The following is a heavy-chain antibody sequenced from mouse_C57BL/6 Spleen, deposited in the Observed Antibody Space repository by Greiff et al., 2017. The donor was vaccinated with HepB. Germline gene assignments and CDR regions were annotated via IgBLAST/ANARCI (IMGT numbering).Heavy chain of an antibody. V-gene: IGHV1-7*01. Sequence: QVQLKQPGAELAKPGASVKLSCKASGYTFTSYWMHWVKQRPGQGLEWIGYINPSSGYTKYNQKFKDKATLTADKSSSTAYMQLSSLTYEDSAVYYLAGRPDGNYGDAMDYWGQGSSVTVSS. CDR2: INPSSGYT. D-gene: IGHD2-1*01. CDR3: AGRPDGNYGDAMDY. CDR1: GYTFTSYW. J-gene: IGHJ4*01.